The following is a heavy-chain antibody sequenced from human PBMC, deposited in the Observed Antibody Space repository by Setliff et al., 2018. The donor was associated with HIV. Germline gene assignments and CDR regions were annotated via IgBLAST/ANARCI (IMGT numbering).Heavy chain of an antibody. D-gene: IGHD2-8*01. Sequence: SETLSLTCTVSGDSISSGGYYWNWIRQLPGKGLEWIGNMYYSGSTNYNPSLNSRVTISVDKSNNQFSLRLSSVTAADTAVYYCARALMGRWFDPWGQGTLVTVSS. J-gene: IGHJ5*02. CDR1: GDSISSGGYY. CDR3: ARALMGRWFDP. V-gene: IGHV4-31*03. CDR2: MYYSGST.